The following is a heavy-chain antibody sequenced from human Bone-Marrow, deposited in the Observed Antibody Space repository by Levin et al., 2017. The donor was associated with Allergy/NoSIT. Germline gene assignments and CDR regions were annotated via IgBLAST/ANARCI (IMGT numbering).Heavy chain of an antibody. CDR3: AKGFYSGSGIGWFDP. CDR1: GFTFSSYA. V-gene: IGHV3-23*01. J-gene: IGHJ5*02. D-gene: IGHD1-26*01. CDR2: ITSSGVNT. Sequence: SGGSLRLSCAASGFTFSSYAMSWVRQAPGKGLEWVSAITSSGVNTYYADFVKGRFTISRDNSKYTMYLQMNSLRAEDTAIYYCAKGFYSGSGIGWFDPWGQGTLVTVSS.